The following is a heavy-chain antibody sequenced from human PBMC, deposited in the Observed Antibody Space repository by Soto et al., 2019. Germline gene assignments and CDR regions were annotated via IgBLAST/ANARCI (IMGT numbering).Heavy chain of an antibody. J-gene: IGHJ4*02. V-gene: IGHV5-51*01. D-gene: IGHD3-10*01. CDR3: ARPTYTSGNYYPLPPGY. CDR2: IYPGDSDT. Sequence: GPSLKISCKGSGYSFTSYWIAWVRQMPGKGLEWMGIIYPGDSDTRYSPSFQGQVTISADKSISTAYLQWSSLKASDTAMYYCARPTYTSGNYYPLPPGYWGQGTLVTVSS. CDR1: GYSFTSYW.